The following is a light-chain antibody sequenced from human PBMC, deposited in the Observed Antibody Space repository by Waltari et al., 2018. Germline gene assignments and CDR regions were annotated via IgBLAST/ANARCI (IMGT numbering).Light chain of an antibody. J-gene: IGKJ2*01. V-gene: IGKV1-5*03. Sequence: DIQMTQSPPTLSASVGESVTITCRASPSISSWLAWYQQKPGKAPKLLIYKASTLKSGVPSRFSGSGSGTEFTLTSSSLQPDDFATYYCQQYNSYSGYTFGQGTKLEIK. CDR3: QQYNSYSGYT. CDR2: KAS. CDR1: PSISSW.